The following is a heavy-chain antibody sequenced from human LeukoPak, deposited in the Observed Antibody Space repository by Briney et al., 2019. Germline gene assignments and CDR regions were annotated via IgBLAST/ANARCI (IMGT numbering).Heavy chain of an antibody. Sequence: ASVKVSFKASGYTFTSYYMHWVRQAPGQGLEWMGIINPSGGSTSYAQKFQGRVTMTRDTSTSTVYMELSSLRSEDTAVYYCAREGGITMVRGHGMDVWGQGTTVTVSS. D-gene: IGHD3-10*01. J-gene: IGHJ6*02. V-gene: IGHV1-46*01. CDR2: INPSGGST. CDR3: AREGGITMVRGHGMDV. CDR1: GYTFTSYY.